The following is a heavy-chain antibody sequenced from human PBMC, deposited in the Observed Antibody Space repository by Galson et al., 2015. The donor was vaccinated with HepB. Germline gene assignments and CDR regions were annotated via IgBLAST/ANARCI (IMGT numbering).Heavy chain of an antibody. CDR2: IYSGGST. J-gene: IGHJ3*01. CDR3: TRDQRAVTDHDAFDV. CDR1: GFTVSSNY. Sequence: SLRLSCAASGFTVSSNYMSWVRQAPGKGLEWVSVIYSGGSTYYAASVKGRFTISRDNSKNTLYLQMNSLRAEDTAVYYCTRDQRAVTDHDAFDVWGQGTMVAVSS. V-gene: IGHV3-66*01.